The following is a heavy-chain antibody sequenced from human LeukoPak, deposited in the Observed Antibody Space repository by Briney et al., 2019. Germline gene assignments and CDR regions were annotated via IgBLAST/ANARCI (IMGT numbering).Heavy chain of an antibody. J-gene: IGHJ4*02. CDR1: GGSISTYH. CDR3: ARDKQHSYGRYFDH. CDR2: MQPTGNS. Sequence: SETLSLTCTVSGGSISTYHWNWIRKSPEKGLEWIGYMQPTGNSNDNASLKSRVTMSVDMSRNQIVLNLSSVTAANTAVYFCARDKQHSYGRYFDHWGQGTLVTVSS. V-gene: IGHV4-59*01. D-gene: IGHD5-18*01.